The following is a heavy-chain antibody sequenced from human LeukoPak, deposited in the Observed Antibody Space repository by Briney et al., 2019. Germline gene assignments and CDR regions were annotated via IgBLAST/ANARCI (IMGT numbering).Heavy chain of an antibody. Sequence: GGSLRLCCGASVFTLSNYWMKSVRQAPGKGLEWVANINPDGSEKYYVDSVNGRFTISRDNAKNSLYLQMNSLRAEDTAVYYCARPGLTWGQGTMVTVSS. CDR3: ARPGLT. V-gene: IGHV3-7*01. D-gene: IGHD3-16*01. J-gene: IGHJ3*01. CDR2: INPDGSEK. CDR1: VFTLSNYW.